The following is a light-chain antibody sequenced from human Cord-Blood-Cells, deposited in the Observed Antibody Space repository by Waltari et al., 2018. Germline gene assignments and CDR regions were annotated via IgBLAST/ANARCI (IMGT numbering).Light chain of an antibody. CDR1: SGSIASNY. Sequence: NFMLTQPHSVSESPGQTVTISCTRSSGSIASNYVHWYQQHPGSSPTTVIYEDNQRPSGVPDRFSGSIDSSSNSASLTSSGLKTEDEADYYCQSYDSSNVVFGGGTKLTVL. CDR2: EDN. J-gene: IGLJ2*01. V-gene: IGLV6-57*01. CDR3: QSYDSSNVV.